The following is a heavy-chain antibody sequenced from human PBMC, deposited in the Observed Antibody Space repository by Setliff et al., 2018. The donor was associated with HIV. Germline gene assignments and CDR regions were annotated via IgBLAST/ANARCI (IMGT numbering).Heavy chain of an antibody. V-gene: IGHV4-4*07. Sequence: NPSETLSLTCTVSGDSMRNYYWSWLRQPAGKGLEWIGRIFPSGTTNYNPSLKSRVTMSIDTSKDQFSLNLNSVTAADSAVYFCARDRSNYGSGSSAYNWFDPWGQGNLVT. CDR3: ARDRSNYGSGSSAYNWFDP. D-gene: IGHD3-16*01. J-gene: IGHJ5*02. CDR1: GDSMRNYY. CDR2: IFPSGTT.